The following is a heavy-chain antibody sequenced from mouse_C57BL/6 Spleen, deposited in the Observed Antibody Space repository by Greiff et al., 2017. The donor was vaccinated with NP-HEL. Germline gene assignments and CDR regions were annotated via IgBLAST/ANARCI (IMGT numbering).Heavy chain of an antibody. CDR2: IYPGDGDT. Sequence: VQLQHSGAELVKPGASVKISCKASGYAFSSYWMNWVKQRPGKGLEWIGQIYPGDGDTNYNGKFKGKATLTADKSSSTAYMQLSSLTSEDSAVYFCARGDYYGSPFAYWGQGTLVTVSA. V-gene: IGHV1-80*01. J-gene: IGHJ3*01. D-gene: IGHD1-1*01. CDR1: GYAFSSYW. CDR3: ARGDYYGSPFAY.